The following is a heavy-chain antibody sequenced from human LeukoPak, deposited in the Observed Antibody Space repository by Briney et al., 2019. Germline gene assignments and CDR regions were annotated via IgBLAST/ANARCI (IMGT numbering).Heavy chain of an antibody. D-gene: IGHD3-10*01. Sequence: GGSLRLSCVASGFSFSSHWMSWVRQTPGKGLEWVANIKQDGSEKYYVDSVKGRFTISRDNAKNTLLLQMNSLRAEDTAVYYCASASSSYYGSGSYDYWGQGTLVTVSS. J-gene: IGHJ4*02. V-gene: IGHV3-7*01. CDR1: GFSFSSHW. CDR3: ASASSSYYGSGSYDY. CDR2: IKQDGSEK.